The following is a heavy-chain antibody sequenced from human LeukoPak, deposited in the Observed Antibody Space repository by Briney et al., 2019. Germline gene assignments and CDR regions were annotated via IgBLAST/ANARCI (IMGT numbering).Heavy chain of an antibody. CDR2: IYYSGST. Sequence: PSETLSLTCTVSGGSISSSSYYWGWIRQPPGKGLEWIGSIYYSGSTHYNPSLKSRVTISVDTSKNQFSLKLSSVTAADTAVYYCAREAYGSGSDYRFGTNNWFDPWAREPWSPSPQ. D-gene: IGHD3-10*01. V-gene: IGHV4-39*07. CDR3: AREAYGSGSDYRFGTNNWFDP. CDR1: GGSISSSSYY. J-gene: IGHJ5*02.